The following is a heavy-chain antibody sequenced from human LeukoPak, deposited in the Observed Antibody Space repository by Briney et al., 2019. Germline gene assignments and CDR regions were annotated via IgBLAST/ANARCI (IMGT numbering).Heavy chain of an antibody. CDR3: ARVGGYSGYDPIDY. Sequence: SETLSLTCTVSGGSISRYYWSWIRQPPEKGLEWIGYIYYSGNTNYNPSLKSRVTRSVDTSKNQFSLKLSSVTAADTAVYYCARVGGYSGYDPIDYWGQGTLVTVSS. CDR2: IYYSGNT. D-gene: IGHD5-12*01. J-gene: IGHJ4*02. CDR1: GGSISRYY. V-gene: IGHV4-59*01.